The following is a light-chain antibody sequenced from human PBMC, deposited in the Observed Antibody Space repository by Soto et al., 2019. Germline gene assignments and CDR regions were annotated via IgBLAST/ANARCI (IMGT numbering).Light chain of an antibody. Sequence: EIVWTQSPATLSLSPGERAKLSCRASQSVSSSYLAWYQQKPGQAPRPLIYGASSRATGIPDRFSGSGSGTDFTLTISRLEPEDFAVYYGQQYGSSPTWTFGQGTKVDIK. CDR2: GAS. CDR3: QQYGSSPTWT. CDR1: QSVSSSY. V-gene: IGKV3-20*01. J-gene: IGKJ1*01.